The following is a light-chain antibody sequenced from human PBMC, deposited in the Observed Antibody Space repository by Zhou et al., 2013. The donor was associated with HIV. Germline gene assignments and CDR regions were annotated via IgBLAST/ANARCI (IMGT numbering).Light chain of an antibody. V-gene: IGKV2-28*01. CDR3: MQALQTPRT. CDR1: QSLLHSIGYNY. J-gene: IGKJ1*01. Sequence: IVMTQSPLSLPVTPGEPASISCRSSQSLLHSIGYNYLDWYLQKPGQSPQLLIYLGSNRASGVPDRFSGSGSGTNFTLRISRVEAEDVGIYYCMQALQTPRTFGQGTKVEIK. CDR2: LGS.